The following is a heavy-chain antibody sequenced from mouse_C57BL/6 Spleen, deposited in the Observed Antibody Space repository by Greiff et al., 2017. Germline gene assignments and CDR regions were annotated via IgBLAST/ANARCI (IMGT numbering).Heavy chain of an antibody. J-gene: IGHJ2*01. CDR2: ISSGGSYT. CDR1: GFTFSSYG. CDR3: ARGGGNWDERACDY. V-gene: IGHV5-6*01. Sequence: EVKLVESGGDLVKPGGSLKLSCAASGFTFSSYGMSWVRQTPDKRLEWVATISSGGSYTYYPDSVKGRFTISRDNAKNTLYLQMSSLKSEDTAMYYCARGGGNWDERACDYWGQGTTLTVSS. D-gene: IGHD4-1*01.